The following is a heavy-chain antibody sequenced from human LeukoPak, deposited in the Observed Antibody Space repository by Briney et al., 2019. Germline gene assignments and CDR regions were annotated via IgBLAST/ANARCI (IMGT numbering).Heavy chain of an antibody. J-gene: IGHJ6*03. V-gene: IGHV1-2*02. D-gene: IGHD6-25*01. CDR2: INPNSGGT. Sequence: ASVKVSCKASGYTFTGYYMHWVRQAPGQGLEWMGWINPNSGGTNYAQKFQGRVTMTRDTSISTAYMELSRLRSDDTAVYYCARVGVGEAAGKSYSYYYYLEVWGKGTRVTVSS. CDR1: GYTFTGYY. CDR3: ARVGVGEAAGKSYSYYYYLEV.